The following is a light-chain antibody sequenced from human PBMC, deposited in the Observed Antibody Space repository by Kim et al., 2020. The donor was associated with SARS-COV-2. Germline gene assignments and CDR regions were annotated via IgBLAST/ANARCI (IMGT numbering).Light chain of an antibody. CDR2: AAS. V-gene: IGKV1-39*01. J-gene: IGKJ2*01. Sequence: IQMTQSPSSLSASVGDRVTITCRASQSISNYLNWYQKRPGKAPKVLIYAASILQSGVPSRFSGSGSGTDFTLTISNLQPEDFATYYWRQSYSDFWEYTFGQESKLEI. CDR1: QSISNY. CDR3: RQSYSDFWEYT.